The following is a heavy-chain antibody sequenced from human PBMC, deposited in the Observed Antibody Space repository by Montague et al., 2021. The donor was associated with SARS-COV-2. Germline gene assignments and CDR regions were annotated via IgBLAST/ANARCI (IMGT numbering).Heavy chain of an antibody. Sequence: SQTLSLTCSVSGGSIGSYYWSWLRQPPGKGLEWIGHIHYSGSNTYSPSFKSRVTISVDTSKNQYSLNLRSVTAADTAVYFCVRADRRDPDTPHLDYYKGMDLWGQGTTVTVSS. V-gene: IGHV4-59*01. CDR2: IHYSGSN. D-gene: IGHD2-15*01. CDR3: VRADRRDPDTPHLDYYKGMDL. CDR1: GGSIGSYY. J-gene: IGHJ6*02.